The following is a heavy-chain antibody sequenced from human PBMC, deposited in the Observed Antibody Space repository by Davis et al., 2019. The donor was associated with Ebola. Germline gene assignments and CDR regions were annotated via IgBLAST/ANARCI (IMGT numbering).Heavy chain of an antibody. CDR2: ISGSGGST. V-gene: IGHV3-23*01. CDR1: GFTVSSNY. D-gene: IGHD2-2*02. Sequence: PGGSLRLSCAASGFTVSSNYMSWVRQAPGKGLEWVSAISGSGGSTYYADSVKGRFTISRDNSKNTLYLQMNSLKAEDTAVYYCAKTDLIVVVPAAIDDYWGQGTLVTVSS. J-gene: IGHJ4*02. CDR3: AKTDLIVVVPAAIDDY.